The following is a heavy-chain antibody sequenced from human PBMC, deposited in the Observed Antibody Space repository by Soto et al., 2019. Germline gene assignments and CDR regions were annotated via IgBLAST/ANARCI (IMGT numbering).Heavy chain of an antibody. V-gene: IGHV1-18*01. Sequence: ASVKVSRKASGYTFTSYGISWVRQAPGKGLEWMGWSSANNGNTNYAQKLQGRVTMTTDTSTSTAYMELRSLRSDDTAVYYCARSRGSSSLYGMDVWGQVTTVPVSS. CDR3: ARSRGSSSLYGMDV. J-gene: IGHJ6*02. D-gene: IGHD6-6*01. CDR1: GYTFTSYG. CDR2: SSANNGNT.